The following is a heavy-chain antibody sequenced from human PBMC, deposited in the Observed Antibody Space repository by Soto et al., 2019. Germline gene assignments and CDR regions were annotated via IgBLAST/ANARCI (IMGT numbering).Heavy chain of an antibody. CDR1: GSPSTGYY. Sequence: APVKPSTKASGSPSTGYYMHCVRQAPGQGREWMGWINPNSGGTNYAQKFQGWVTMTMDTSISTGYMELSRLRSDDTAVYYRARGGLSKYSSSNSFDPWGQVTLVTVSS. CDR2: INPNSGGT. V-gene: IGHV1-2*04. D-gene: IGHD6-6*01. CDR3: ARGGLSKYSSSNSFDP. J-gene: IGHJ5*02.